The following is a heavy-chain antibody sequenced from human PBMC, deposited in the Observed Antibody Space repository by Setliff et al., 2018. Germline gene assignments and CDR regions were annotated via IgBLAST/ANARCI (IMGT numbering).Heavy chain of an antibody. CDR2: VYYSGTA. V-gene: IGHV4-59*12. CDR3: ARGRAGHSGH. Sequence: SETLSLTCTVSDGSLSTYYWSWIRQPPGKGLEFIGYVYYSGTANYNPSLKSRVTISVDTSKNQFSLKLSSVTAADTAVYYCARGRAGHSGHWGQGTLVTVSS. J-gene: IGHJ4*02. CDR1: DGSLSTYY. D-gene: IGHD6-19*01.